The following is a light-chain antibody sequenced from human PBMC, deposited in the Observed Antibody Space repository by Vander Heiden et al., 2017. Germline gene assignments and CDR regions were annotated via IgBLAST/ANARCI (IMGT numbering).Light chain of an antibody. CDR3: QAWDSRTAGVV. CDR1: KLGDKY. CDR2: QDS. J-gene: IGLJ2*01. V-gene: IGLV3-1*01. Sequence: SYELTQPPSVSVSPGQTASITCSGDKLGDKYACWYQQKPGQSPVRVSEQDSKRPSGIPERFSCYNAGKNATRQISGTQAMDEAYDDCQAWDSRTAGVVFGGGTKLTVL.